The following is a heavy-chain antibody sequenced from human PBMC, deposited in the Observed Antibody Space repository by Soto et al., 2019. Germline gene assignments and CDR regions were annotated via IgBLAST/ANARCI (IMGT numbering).Heavy chain of an antibody. V-gene: IGHV4-34*01. Sequence: PSETLSLTCAVYGGSFSGYYWSWIRQPPGKGLEWIGEINHSGSTNYNPSLKSRVTISVDTSKNQFSLKLSSVTAADTAVYYCARRGRDSGTGYFLFNWFEPWGQGPLVTVSS. CDR1: GGSFSGYY. CDR3: ARRGRDSGTGYFLFNWFEP. D-gene: IGHD1-26*01. J-gene: IGHJ5*02. CDR2: INHSGST.